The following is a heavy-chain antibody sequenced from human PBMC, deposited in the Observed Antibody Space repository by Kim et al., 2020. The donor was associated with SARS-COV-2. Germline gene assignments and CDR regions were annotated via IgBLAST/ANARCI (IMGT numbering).Heavy chain of an antibody. V-gene: IGHV1-24*01. D-gene: IGHD6-13*01. CDR3: ATSPAYSSSWYFSPFGY. J-gene: IGHJ4*02. CDR1: GYTLTELS. CDR2: FDPEDGET. Sequence: ASVKVSCKVSGYTLTELSMHWVRQAPGKGLEWMGGFDPEDGETIYARKFQGRVTMTEDTSTDTAYMELSSLRSEDSAVYYCATSPAYSSSWYFSPFGYWGQGTLVTVSS.